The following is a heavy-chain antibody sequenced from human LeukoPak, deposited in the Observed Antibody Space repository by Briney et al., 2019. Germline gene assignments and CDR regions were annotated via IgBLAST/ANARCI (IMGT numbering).Heavy chain of an antibody. Sequence: PSETLSLTCTVSGGSISSGSYYWSWIRQPAGKGLEWIGRIYTSGSTNYNPSLKSRVTISVDTSKNQFSLKLSSVTAADTAVYYCARLYSSSCYFDYWGQGTLVTVSS. CDR2: IYTSGST. CDR3: ARLYSSSCYFDY. CDR1: GGSISSGSYY. D-gene: IGHD6-13*01. J-gene: IGHJ4*02. V-gene: IGHV4-61*02.